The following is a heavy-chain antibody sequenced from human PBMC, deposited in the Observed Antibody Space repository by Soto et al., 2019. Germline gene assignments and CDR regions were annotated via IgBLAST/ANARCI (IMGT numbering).Heavy chain of an antibody. D-gene: IGHD5-12*01. V-gene: IGHV3-9*01. CDR3: AKDLVGIVATTRGDDAFDI. CDR1: GFTFDDYA. J-gene: IGHJ3*02. CDR2: ISGNSGSI. Sequence: EVQLVESGGGLVQPGRSLRLSCAASGFTFDDYAMHWVRQAPGKGLEWVSGISGNSGSIGYADSVKGRFTISRDNAKNSLYLQMNSLRAEDTALYYCAKDLVGIVATTRGDDAFDIWGQGTMVTVSS.